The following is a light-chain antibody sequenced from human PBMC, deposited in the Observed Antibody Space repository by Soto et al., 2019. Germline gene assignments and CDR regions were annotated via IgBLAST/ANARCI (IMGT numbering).Light chain of an antibody. J-gene: IGKJ1*01. CDR2: KAS. Sequence: DIQMTQSPSTLSASVGDRVTITCRASQSISLSLAWHQQKPGKAPKPLMYKASSLESGAPSRFSGSGSGTAFTLTISSLQPDDFATYYCEQYRYFPWTFGQGTKVEIK. CDR3: EQYRYFPWT. V-gene: IGKV1-5*03. CDR1: QSISLS.